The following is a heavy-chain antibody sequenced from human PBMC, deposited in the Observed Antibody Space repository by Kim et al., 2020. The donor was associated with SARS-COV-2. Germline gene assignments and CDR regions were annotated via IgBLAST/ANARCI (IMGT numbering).Heavy chain of an antibody. D-gene: IGHD3-10*01. J-gene: IGHJ5*02. Sequence: SQTLSLTCAISGDSVSSNSAAWNWIRQSPSRGLEWLGRTYYRSKWYNDYAVSVKSRITINPDTSKNQFSLQLNSVTPEDTAVYYCARGRAIMVRGVISDWFDPWGQGTLVTVSS. CDR3: ARGRAIMVRGVISDWFDP. CDR2: TYYRSKWYN. V-gene: IGHV6-1*01. CDR1: GDSVSSNSAA.